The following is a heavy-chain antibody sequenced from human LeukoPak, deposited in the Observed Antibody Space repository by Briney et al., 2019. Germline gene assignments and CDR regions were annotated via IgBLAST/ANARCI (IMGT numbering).Heavy chain of an antibody. CDR2: IYSTGTT. CDR3: ATSGGVYSRDAFDV. D-gene: IGHD5/OR15-5a*01. CDR1: GFSVSSSY. V-gene: IGHV3-53*01. J-gene: IGHJ3*01. Sequence: PGGSLRLSCAVSGFSVSSSYMSWVRQAPGKGLECVSFIYSTGTTNYADSVKGRFTISRDNSRNTLYLQMNSLRAEDTAVYYCATSGGVYSRDAFDVWGQGAMVTVSS.